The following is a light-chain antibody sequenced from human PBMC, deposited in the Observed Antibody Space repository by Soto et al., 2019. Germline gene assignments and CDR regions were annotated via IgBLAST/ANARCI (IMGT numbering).Light chain of an antibody. Sequence: EIVLTQSPATLSLSPGERATLSCRASQSVSKDLVWYHQKPGQAPRLVIYYASNRASGIPARFSGSGSGTDFTLTISSLEPEDFAVYYCQQRSSWPPTFGGGTKVEFK. CDR1: QSVSKD. J-gene: IGKJ4*01. CDR2: YAS. CDR3: QQRSSWPPT. V-gene: IGKV3-11*01.